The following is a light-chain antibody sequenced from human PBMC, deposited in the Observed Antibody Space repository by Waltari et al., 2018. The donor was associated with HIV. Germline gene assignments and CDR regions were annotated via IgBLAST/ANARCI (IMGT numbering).Light chain of an antibody. V-gene: IGLV1-44*01. Sequence: QSGLTQPPSASGTIGQRVTISCLGRRSNIGVDSVNWYQQLPGTAPRLLISNTNQRPSRVPDRFSGSKSGTSAYLAISGLQAADEADYYCSAWDDNVNGLFGGGTKLTVL. J-gene: IGLJ2*01. CDR2: NTN. CDR3: SAWDDNVNGL. CDR1: RSNIGVDS.